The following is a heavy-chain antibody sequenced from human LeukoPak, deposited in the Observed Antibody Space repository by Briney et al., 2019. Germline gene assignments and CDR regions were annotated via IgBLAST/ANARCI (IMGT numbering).Heavy chain of an antibody. CDR1: GGSISSSSYY. J-gene: IGHJ4*02. D-gene: IGHD6-6*01. V-gene: IGHV4-39*07. CDR2: IYSSGST. CDR3: ARVIAAACDY. Sequence: PSETLSLTCTVSGGSISSSSYYWGWLRQPPGKRLEWVGSIYSSGSTYYNPSLKSRVTISVDTSKNQCSLKLSSVTAADTAVYYCARVIAAACDYWGQGTLVTVSS.